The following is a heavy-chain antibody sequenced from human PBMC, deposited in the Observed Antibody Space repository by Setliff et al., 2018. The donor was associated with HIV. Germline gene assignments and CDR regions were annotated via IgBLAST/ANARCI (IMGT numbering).Heavy chain of an antibody. D-gene: IGHD3-22*01. CDR2: INAGDDNT. CDR3: AAEGPYYYDSSGYYY. Sequence: GASVKVSCKASGYTFSTNAIHWVRQAPGQRLEWMGYINAGDDNTKYAEKFQGRVTITADTSTDTVYMELSSLRSEDTAVYYCAAEGPYYYDSSGYYYWGQGTLVTVSS. V-gene: IGHV1-3*01. J-gene: IGHJ4*02. CDR1: GYTFSTNA.